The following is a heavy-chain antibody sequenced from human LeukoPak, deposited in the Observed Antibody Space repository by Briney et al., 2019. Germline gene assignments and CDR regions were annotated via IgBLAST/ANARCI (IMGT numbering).Heavy chain of an antibody. CDR1: RFTFSSYS. Sequence: GGSLRLSCAASRFTFSSYSMNWVRQAPGKGLEWVSSISSSSSYIYYADSVKGRFTISRDNAKNALYLQMNSLRAEDTALYYCARLFRPYYYDTSGIDYWGQGTLVTVSS. D-gene: IGHD3-22*01. CDR3: ARLFRPYYYDTSGIDY. CDR2: ISSSSSYI. J-gene: IGHJ4*02. V-gene: IGHV3-21*01.